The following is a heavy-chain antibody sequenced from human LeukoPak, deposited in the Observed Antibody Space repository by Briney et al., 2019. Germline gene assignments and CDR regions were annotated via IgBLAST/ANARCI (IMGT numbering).Heavy chain of an antibody. D-gene: IGHD1-26*01. J-gene: IGHJ4*02. CDR3: ARIVGAYGFDY. CDR1: GFTFSSYW. V-gene: IGHV3-74*01. Sequence: GGSLRLSCAASGFTFSSYWMNWVRQAPGKGLVWVSRIASDGSSTSYADSVKGRFTISRDNAKNTLYLQMNSLRAEDTAVYYCARIVGAYGFDYWGQGSLVTVSS. CDR2: IASDGSST.